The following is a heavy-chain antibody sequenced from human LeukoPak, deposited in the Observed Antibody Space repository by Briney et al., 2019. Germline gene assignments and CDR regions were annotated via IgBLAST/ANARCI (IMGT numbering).Heavy chain of an antibody. CDR1: GFTFSTYA. D-gene: IGHD3-3*01. V-gene: IGHV3-23*01. Sequence: GGSLRLSCAASGFTFSTYAMSWVRQAPGKGLEWVSAISGSGESTYYAGSVKGRFTISRDNSKNTLYLQMNGLRADDTALYYCAKDAKRNYDFWDRFDYWGQGTLVTVSS. J-gene: IGHJ4*02. CDR2: ISGSGEST. CDR3: AKDAKRNYDFWDRFDY.